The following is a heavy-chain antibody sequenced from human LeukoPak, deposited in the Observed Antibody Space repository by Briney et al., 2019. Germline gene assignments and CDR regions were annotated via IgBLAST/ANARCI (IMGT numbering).Heavy chain of an antibody. CDR3: ARVGVGATLYYFDY. Sequence: GGSLRLSCAASGFTFSSFWMHWVRQAPGKGLVWVSRINSDGSSTSYADSVKGRFTISRDNSKNTLYLQMNSLRAEDTAVYYCARVGVGATLYYFDYWGQGTLVTVSS. V-gene: IGHV3-74*01. CDR2: INSDGSST. CDR1: GFTFSSFW. D-gene: IGHD1-26*01. J-gene: IGHJ4*02.